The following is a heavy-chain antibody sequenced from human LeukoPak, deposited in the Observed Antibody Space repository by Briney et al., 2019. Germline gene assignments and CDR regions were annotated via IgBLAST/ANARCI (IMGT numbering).Heavy chain of an antibody. CDR3: ARRVDIGGLLDY. CDR1: GYSFTSNW. CDR2: IYPGDSET. J-gene: IGHJ4*02. Sequence: GESLKISCKGSGYSFTSNWIAWVRQMPGKGLEWMGIIYPGDSETRYSPPFQGQVTFSVDKSTNTAFLQWSSLKASDTAMYFCARRVDIGGLLDYWGQGTLVTVSS. V-gene: IGHV5-51*01. D-gene: IGHD2-2*03.